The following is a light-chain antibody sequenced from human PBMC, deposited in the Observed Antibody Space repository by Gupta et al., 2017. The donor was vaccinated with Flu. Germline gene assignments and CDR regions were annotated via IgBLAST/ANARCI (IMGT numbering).Light chain of an antibody. CDR1: QTIGSL. CDR3: QQYSGYSRT. V-gene: IGKV1-5*03. CDR2: RAS. J-gene: IGKJ1*01. Sequence: GDRVTITCRASQTIGSLLAWYQQKPGKAPNLLIYRASTLESGVPSRFSGSVSGTEFTLTISSLQPDDFATYYCQQYSGYSRTFGQGTKVEIK.